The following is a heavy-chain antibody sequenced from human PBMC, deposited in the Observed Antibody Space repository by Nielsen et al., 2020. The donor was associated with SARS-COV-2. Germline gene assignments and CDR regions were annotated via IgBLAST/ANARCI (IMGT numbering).Heavy chain of an antibody. CDR1: GYTFTSYG. V-gene: IGHV1-18*04. CDR2: ISAYNGNT. Sequence: ASVKVSCKASGYTFTSYGISWVRQAPGQGLEWMGWISAYNGNTNYAQKLQGRVTMTTDTSTSTAYMELRSPRSDDTAVYYCARDGITMVRGVIQYYYYYYMDVWGKGTTVTVSS. CDR3: ARDGITMVRGVIQYYYYYYMDV. D-gene: IGHD3-10*01. J-gene: IGHJ6*03.